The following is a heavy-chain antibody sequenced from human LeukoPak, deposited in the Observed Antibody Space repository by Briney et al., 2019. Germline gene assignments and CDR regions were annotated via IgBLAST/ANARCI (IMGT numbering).Heavy chain of an antibody. J-gene: IGHJ5*02. V-gene: IGHV1-69*13. CDR2: IIPIFGTA. D-gene: IGHD3-3*01. CDR3: ARLRGDFWSGYYWFDP. CDR1: GGTFSSYA. Sequence: SVKVSCTASGGTFSSYAISWVRQAPGQGLEWMGGIIPIFGTANYAQKFQGRVTITADESTSTAYMELSSLRSEDTAVYYCARLRGDFWSGYYWFDPWGQGTLVTVSS.